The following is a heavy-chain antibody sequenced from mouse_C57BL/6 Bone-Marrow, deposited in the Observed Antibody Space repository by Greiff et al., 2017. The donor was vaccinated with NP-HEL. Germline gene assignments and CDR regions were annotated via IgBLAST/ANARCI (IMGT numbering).Heavy chain of an antibody. Sequence: EVKLVESGGGLVKPGGSLKLSCAASGFTFSSYAMSWVRQTPEKRLEWVATISDGGSYTYYPDNVKGRFTISRDNAKNNLYLQMSHLKSEDTAMYYCARDQSYYGSGHWYFDVWGTGTTVTVSS. V-gene: IGHV5-4*01. CDR3: ARDQSYYGSGHWYFDV. CDR1: GFTFSSYA. D-gene: IGHD1-1*01. CDR2: ISDGGSYT. J-gene: IGHJ1*03.